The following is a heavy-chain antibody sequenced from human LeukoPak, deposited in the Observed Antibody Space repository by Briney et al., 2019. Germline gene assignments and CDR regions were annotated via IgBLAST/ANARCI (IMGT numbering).Heavy chain of an antibody. J-gene: IGHJ6*02. CDR3: ARGRDDPIMDNYYYYGMDV. D-gene: IGHD3-16*01. Sequence: ASVKVSCKASGYTFTSYDINWVRQATGQGLEWMGWMNPNSGNTGYAQKFQGRVTMTRNTSISTAYMELSSLRSEDTAVYYCARGRDDPIMDNYYYYGMDVWGQGTTVTVSS. CDR2: MNPNSGNT. CDR1: GYTFTSYD. V-gene: IGHV1-8*01.